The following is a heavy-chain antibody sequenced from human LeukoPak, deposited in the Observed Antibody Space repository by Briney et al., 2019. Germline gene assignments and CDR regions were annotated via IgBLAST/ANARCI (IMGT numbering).Heavy chain of an antibody. Sequence: SETLSLTCSVSGGTISNAMYYWAWIRRSPGKGLEWIGSIYYGGKTHYNPSLQNRVTISIATSQNQFFVKLTSVTAADTAVYYCARDRVDYGDYHVGGWFDPWGQGTRVIVSS. J-gene: IGHJ5*02. CDR3: ARDRVDYGDYHVGGWFDP. CDR2: IYYGGKT. V-gene: IGHV4-39*07. D-gene: IGHD4-17*01. CDR1: GGTISNAMYY.